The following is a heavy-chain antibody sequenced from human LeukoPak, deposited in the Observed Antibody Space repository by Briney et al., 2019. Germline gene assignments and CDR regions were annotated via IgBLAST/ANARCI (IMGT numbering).Heavy chain of an antibody. V-gene: IGHV1-69*04. Sequence: SVKVSCRASGGTFSSYAISWVRQAPGQGLEWMGRIIPILGIANYAQKFQGRVTITADKSTSTAYMELSSLRSEDTAVYYCARARESSLGECLDAFDIWGQGTMVTVSS. D-gene: IGHD2-21*01. CDR2: IIPILGIA. CDR3: ARARESSLGECLDAFDI. J-gene: IGHJ3*02. CDR1: GGTFSSYA.